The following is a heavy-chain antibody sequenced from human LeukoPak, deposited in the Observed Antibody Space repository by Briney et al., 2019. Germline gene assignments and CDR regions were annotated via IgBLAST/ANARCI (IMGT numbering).Heavy chain of an antibody. D-gene: IGHD2-2*01. V-gene: IGHV5-51*01. J-gene: IGHJ6*01. CDR3: ARQGRYCSSTSCQGYHYYGMDV. CDR2: IYPGDSDT. Sequence: GGSLTISRQGSGSTFTKSSIGWMRQVTGKGLEWMGVIYPGDSDTRYRPSFQGQVTISADKSISIAYPQWRSLKASDTATYYCARQGRYCSSTSCQGYHYYGMDVWGQGTTVTVSS. CDR1: GSTFTKSS.